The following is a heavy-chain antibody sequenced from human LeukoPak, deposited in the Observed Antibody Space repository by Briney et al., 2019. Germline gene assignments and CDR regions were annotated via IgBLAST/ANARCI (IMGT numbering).Heavy chain of an antibody. CDR3: ASGYPDYYGSGKLRTGNDY. V-gene: IGHV1-69*05. J-gene: IGHJ4*02. CDR1: GGTFSSYA. Sequence: SVKVSCKASGGTFSSYAISWVRQAPGQGLERMGGIIPIFGTANYAQKFQGRVTITTDESTSTAYMELSSLRSEDTAVYYCASGYPDYYGSGKLRTGNDYWGQGTLVTVSS. D-gene: IGHD3-10*01. CDR2: IIPIFGTA.